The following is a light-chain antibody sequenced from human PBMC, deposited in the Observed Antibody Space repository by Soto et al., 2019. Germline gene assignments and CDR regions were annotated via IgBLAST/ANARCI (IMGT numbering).Light chain of an antibody. Sequence: DIQMTQSPSTLSASVGDRVTITCRASQSINSWLAWYQQKPGKAPNLLIYDASSLESGVPSRFSGSGSGTEFTLTISSLQPDDFATYYCQQYNSYSRTVGQGTKVDSK. V-gene: IGKV1-5*01. J-gene: IGKJ1*01. CDR2: DAS. CDR3: QQYNSYSRT. CDR1: QSINSW.